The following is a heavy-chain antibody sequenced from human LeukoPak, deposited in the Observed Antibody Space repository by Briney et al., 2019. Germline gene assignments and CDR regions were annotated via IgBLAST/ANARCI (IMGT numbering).Heavy chain of an antibody. V-gene: IGHV3-23*01. Sequence: GGSLRLSCAASGFIFNSYAMAWVRQGPEKGLEWVSSITDSGIRTYYADSVKGRFTISRDNSMNSVSLQMSSLRVEDTAIYYCTKDDSSSWYDYFFDYWGQGTLFTVCS. CDR3: TKDDSSSWYDYFFDY. D-gene: IGHD3-22*01. J-gene: IGHJ4*02. CDR2: ITDSGIRT. CDR1: GFIFNSYA.